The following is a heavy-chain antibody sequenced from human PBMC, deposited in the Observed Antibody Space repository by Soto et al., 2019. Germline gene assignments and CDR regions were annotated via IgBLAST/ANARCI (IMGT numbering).Heavy chain of an antibody. V-gene: IGHV3-21*04. J-gene: IGHJ6*02. CDR2: ISSSSSYI. CDR1: GFTFSSYS. Sequence: GGSLRLSCAASGFTFSSYSMNWVRQAPGKGLEWVSSISSSSSYIYYADSVKGRFTISRDNAKNSLYLQMNSLRAEDTALYYCAKSMGGTANGMDVWGQGTTVTVS. CDR3: AKSMGGTANGMDV. D-gene: IGHD2-15*01.